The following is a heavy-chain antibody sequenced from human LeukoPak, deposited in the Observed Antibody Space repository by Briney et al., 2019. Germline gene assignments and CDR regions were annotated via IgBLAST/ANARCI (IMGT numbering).Heavy chain of an antibody. CDR2: IYSGGST. Sequence: PGGSLRLSCAPSGFTASSNYMSWVRQAPGKGLEWVSVIYSGGSTYYADSVKGRFTISRDNSKNTLYLQMSSLRAEDTAVYYCARTSTMVRVVILTPVWGKGTTVTVSS. CDR1: GFTASSNY. CDR3: ARTSTMVRVVILTPV. D-gene: IGHD3-10*01. J-gene: IGHJ6*04. V-gene: IGHV3-53*01.